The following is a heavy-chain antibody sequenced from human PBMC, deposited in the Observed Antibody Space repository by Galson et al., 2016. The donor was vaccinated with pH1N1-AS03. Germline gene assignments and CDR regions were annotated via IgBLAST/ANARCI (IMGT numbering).Heavy chain of an antibody. D-gene: IGHD2-15*01. CDR3: ARHRQSETYSEAFDI. CDR2: IDPRDPDT. V-gene: IGHV5-51*01. Sequence: QSGAEVKKPGESLKISCKVSGYDFINYWIGWVRQMPGRGLEWMGVIDPRDPDTRYSPSFQGQVTISADKSITTAHLQWDSLKASDTGMYFCARHRQSETYSEAFDIWGQGTMVTVSS. J-gene: IGHJ3*02. CDR1: GYDFINYW.